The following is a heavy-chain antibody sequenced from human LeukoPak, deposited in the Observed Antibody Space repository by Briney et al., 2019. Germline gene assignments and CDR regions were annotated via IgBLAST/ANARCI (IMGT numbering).Heavy chain of an antibody. CDR2: ILPILGIA. Sequence: SVKVSCKASTRTFSSYAISCVRQAPGQGLEWMGRILPILGIANYTQKFQGRVTIPADKSTSTAYMEMSSLRSEETAVYYCGRGPSVRGVRSWGQGTLVTVSA. V-gene: IGHV1-69*04. CDR1: TRTFSSYA. J-gene: IGHJ4*02. D-gene: IGHD3-10*01. CDR3: GRGPSVRGVRS.